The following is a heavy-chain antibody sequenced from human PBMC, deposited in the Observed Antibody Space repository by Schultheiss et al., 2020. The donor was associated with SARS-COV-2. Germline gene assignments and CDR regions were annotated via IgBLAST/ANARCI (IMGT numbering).Heavy chain of an antibody. Sequence: GESLKISCAASGFTFSSYAMHWVRQAPGKGLEWVAVISYDGSNKYYADSVKGRFTISRDNSKNTLYLQMNSLRAEDTAVYYCTRTNYGDYGAFDPWGQGTLVTVSS. CDR2: ISYDGSNK. D-gene: IGHD4-17*01. V-gene: IGHV3-30*04. J-gene: IGHJ5*02. CDR1: GFTFSSYA. CDR3: TRTNYGDYGAFDP.